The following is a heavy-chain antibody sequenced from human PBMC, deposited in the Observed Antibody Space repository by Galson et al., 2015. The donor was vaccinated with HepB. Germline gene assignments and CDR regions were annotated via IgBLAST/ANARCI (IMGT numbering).Heavy chain of an antibody. D-gene: IGHD6-19*01. CDR1: GSTFTSYD. J-gene: IGHJ4*02. CDR2: MNPNSGNT. CDR3: ATSIRGGTSSGWLWNPAARTPASFDY. Sequence: SVKVSCKASGSTFTSYDINWVRQATGQGLEWMGWMNPNSGNTGYAQKFQGRVTMTRNTSISTAYMELSSLRSEDTAVYYCATSIRGGTSSGWLWNPAARTPASFDYWGQGTLVTVSS. V-gene: IGHV1-8*01.